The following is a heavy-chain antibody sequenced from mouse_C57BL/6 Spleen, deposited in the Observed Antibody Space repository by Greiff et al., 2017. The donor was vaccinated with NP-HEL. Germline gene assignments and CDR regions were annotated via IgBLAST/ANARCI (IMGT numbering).Heavy chain of an antibody. CDR1: GYTFTSYW. CDR2: INPSNGGT. J-gene: IGHJ3*01. Sequence: QVQLQQPGTELVTPGASVTLSCKASGYTFTSYWMHWVKQRPGQGLEWIGNINPSNGGTNYNEKFKSKATLTVDKSSSTAYMQLSSLTSEDSAVYYCARWRYDYDPWFADWGQGTLVTVSA. V-gene: IGHV1-53*01. CDR3: ARWRYDYDPWFAD. D-gene: IGHD2-4*01.